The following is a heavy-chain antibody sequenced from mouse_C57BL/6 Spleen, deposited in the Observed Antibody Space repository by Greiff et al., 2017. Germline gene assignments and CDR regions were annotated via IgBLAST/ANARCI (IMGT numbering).Heavy chain of an antibody. CDR2: IHPNSGST. J-gene: IGHJ3*01. CDR3: AREENPTEVFAY. CDR1: GYTFTSYW. Sequence: QVQLQQPGAELVKPGASVKLSCKASGYTFTSYWMHWVKQRPGQGLEWIGMIHPNSGSTNYNEKFKSKATLTVDKSSSTAYMQLSSLPSEDSAVYYCAREENPTEVFAYWGQETLVTVSA. V-gene: IGHV1-64*01.